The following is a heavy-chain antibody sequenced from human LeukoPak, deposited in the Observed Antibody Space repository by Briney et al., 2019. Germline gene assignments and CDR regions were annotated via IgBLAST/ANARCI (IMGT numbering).Heavy chain of an antibody. J-gene: IGHJ3*02. V-gene: IGHV4-59*08. CDR1: GGSINSYY. CDR3: ARRNDYVWGSYRYADAFDI. CDR2: IYYSGST. Sequence: NPSETLSLTCTVSGGSINSYYWSWIRQPPGKGLEWIGYIYYSGSTNYNPSLKSRVTISVDTSKNQFSLKLSSVTAADTAVYYCARRNDYVWGSYRYADAFDIWGQGTMVTVSP. D-gene: IGHD3-16*02.